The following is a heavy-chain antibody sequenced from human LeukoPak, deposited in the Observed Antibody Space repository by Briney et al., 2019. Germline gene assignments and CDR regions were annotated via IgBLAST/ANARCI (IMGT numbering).Heavy chain of an antibody. Sequence: PSETLSLTCTVSGYSISSGYYWGWIRQPPGKGLEWIGSIYHSGSTYYNPSLKSRVTISVDTSKNQFSLKLSSVTAADTAVYYCARDSVYGFDYWGQGTLVTVSS. CDR1: GYSISSGYY. CDR3: ARDSVYGFDY. V-gene: IGHV4-38-2*02. CDR2: IYHSGST. J-gene: IGHJ4*02. D-gene: IGHD2/OR15-2a*01.